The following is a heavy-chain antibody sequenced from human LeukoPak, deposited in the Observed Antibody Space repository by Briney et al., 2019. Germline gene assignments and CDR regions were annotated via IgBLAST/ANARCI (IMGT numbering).Heavy chain of an antibody. D-gene: IGHD3-22*01. CDR1: GGSISSSSYY. CDR2: IYYSGST. V-gene: IGHV4-39*01. J-gene: IGHJ3*02. Sequence: SETLSLTCTVSGGSISSSSYYWGWIRQPPGKGLEWLGSIYYSGSTYYNPSLKSRVTISVDTSKNQFSLKLSSVTAAATAVYSCARHRMYYYDSSGRGVADAFDIWGQGTMVTVSS. CDR3: ARHRMYYYDSSGRGVADAFDI.